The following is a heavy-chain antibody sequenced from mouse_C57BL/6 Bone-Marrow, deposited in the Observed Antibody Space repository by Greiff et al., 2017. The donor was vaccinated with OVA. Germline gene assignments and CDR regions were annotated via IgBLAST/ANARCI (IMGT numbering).Heavy chain of an antibody. CDR1: GYTFTDHT. V-gene: IGHV1-78*01. CDR2: IYPRDGST. Sequence: VQLQQSDAELVKPGASVKISCKVSGYTFTDHTIHWMKQRPEQGLEWIGYIYPRDGSTKYNEKFKGKATLTADKSSSTAYMQLNSLTSEDSAVYFCARRAYYDGSSYWYWYFDVWGTGTTVTVSS. J-gene: IGHJ1*03. CDR3: ARRAYYDGSSYWYWYFDV. D-gene: IGHD1-1*01.